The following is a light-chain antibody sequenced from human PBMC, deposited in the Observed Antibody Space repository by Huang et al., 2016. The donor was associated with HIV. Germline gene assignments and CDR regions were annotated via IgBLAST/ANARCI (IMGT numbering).Light chain of an antibody. CDR1: QSVGNY. V-gene: IGKV3-11*01. J-gene: IGKJ4*01. CDR3: QQRSNGVT. Sequence: EIVLTQSPATLSLSPGERAALSCRTSQSVGNYLAWYQQKPGQAPRLVIYDASIRATDIPARFSGTGYGTDFTLTISSLEPEDFAVYYCQQRSNGVTFGGGTKVEIK. CDR2: DAS.